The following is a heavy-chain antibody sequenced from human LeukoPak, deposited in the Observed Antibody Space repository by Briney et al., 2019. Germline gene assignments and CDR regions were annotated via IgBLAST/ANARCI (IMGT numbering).Heavy chain of an antibody. CDR2: FSGSGGST. Sequence: GGSLRLSCAASGFTFSSYAMSWVRQAPGKGLECISGFSGSGGSTYYADSVKGRFTISRDNSKNTLYLQMNSLRAEDTAVYYCAKVYNWNYQLSDYWGQGTLVTVSS. D-gene: IGHD1-1*01. CDR1: GFTFSSYA. CDR3: AKVYNWNYQLSDY. J-gene: IGHJ4*02. V-gene: IGHV3-23*01.